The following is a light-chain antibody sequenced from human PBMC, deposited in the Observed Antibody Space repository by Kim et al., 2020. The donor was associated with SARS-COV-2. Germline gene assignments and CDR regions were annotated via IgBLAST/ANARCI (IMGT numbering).Light chain of an antibody. V-gene: IGLV2-11*01. Sequence: SVSISCTGTSSDVGANNHVSWYQQPPGKAPKLMIYDVSERPSGVPDRFSGSKSGNTASLTISGLQAEDEADYYCCSDADSSTSYVFGTGTKVTVL. CDR2: DVS. CDR3: CSDADSSTSYV. J-gene: IGLJ1*01. CDR1: SSDVGANNH.